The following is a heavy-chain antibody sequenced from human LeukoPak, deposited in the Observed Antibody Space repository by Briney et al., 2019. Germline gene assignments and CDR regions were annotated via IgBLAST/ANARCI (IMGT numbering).Heavy chain of an antibody. CDR2: INPNSGGT. V-gene: IGHV1-2*02. Sequence: ASVKVSCKASGYTFTGYYMHWVRQAPGQGLEWMGWINPNSGGTNYAQKFQGRVTMTTDTSTSTAYMELRSLRSDDTAVYYCARDMTDIVVVVAATVFDYWGQGTLVTVSS. CDR3: ARDMTDIVVVVAATVFDY. CDR1: GYTFTGYY. D-gene: IGHD2-15*01. J-gene: IGHJ4*02.